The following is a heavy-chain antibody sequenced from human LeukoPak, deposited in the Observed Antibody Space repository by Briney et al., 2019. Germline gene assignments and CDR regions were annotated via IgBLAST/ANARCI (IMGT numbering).Heavy chain of an antibody. CDR1: GGSISSYY. Sequence: PSETLSLTCTVSGGSISSYYWSWIRQPPGKGLEWIGYIYYSGGTNYTPSLKSRVTISVDTSKNHFSLRLSSVTAADTAVYYCARGDDYNVGYFDYWGQGTLVTVPS. J-gene: IGHJ4*02. V-gene: IGHV4-59*01. CDR3: ARGDDYNVGYFDY. D-gene: IGHD5-24*01. CDR2: IYYSGGT.